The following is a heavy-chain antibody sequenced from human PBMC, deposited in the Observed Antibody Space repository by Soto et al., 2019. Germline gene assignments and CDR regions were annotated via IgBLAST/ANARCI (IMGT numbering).Heavy chain of an antibody. J-gene: IGHJ4*02. CDR2: ISSNSTYI. CDR3: ARQVVINYYLDF. Sequence: AACRYTVGIYTLDWVRQAPGKGLEWVSSISSNSTYIYYADSVKGRFTVSRDNAQNSLFLQMNSLRAEDTAVYYCARQVVINYYLDFWGQGPLVTVSS. D-gene: IGHD1-1*01. V-gene: IGHV3-21*01. CDR1: RYTVGIYT.